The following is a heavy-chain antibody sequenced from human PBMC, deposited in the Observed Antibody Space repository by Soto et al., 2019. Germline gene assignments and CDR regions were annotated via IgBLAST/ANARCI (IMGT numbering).Heavy chain of an antibody. V-gene: IGHV3-30*18. CDR2: ISYDGSNK. D-gene: IGHD2-2*01. J-gene: IGHJ6*02. CDR1: GFTFSSYG. CDR3: AKGVVPGNYYYYGMDV. Sequence: QVQLVESGGGVVQPGRSLRLSCAASGFTFSSYGMHWVRQAPGKGLEWVAVISYDGSNKYYADSVKGRFTISRDNXKXXLYLQMNSLRAEDTAVYYCAKGVVPGNYYYYGMDVWGQGTTVTVSS.